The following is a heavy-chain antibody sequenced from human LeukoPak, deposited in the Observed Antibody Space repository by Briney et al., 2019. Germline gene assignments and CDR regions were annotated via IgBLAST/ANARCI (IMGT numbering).Heavy chain of an antibody. V-gene: IGHV4-59*01. CDR1: GGSISSYY. CDR3: ARGSATFDY. CDR2: IYYSGST. J-gene: IGHJ4*02. Sequence: PSETLSLTCTVSGGSISSYYCSSVRQPPGKGLEWIGYIYYSGSTNYNPSLKSRVTISVDTSKNQFSLKLSCVTAADTAVYYCARGSATFDYWGQGTLVTVSS. D-gene: IGHD6-25*01.